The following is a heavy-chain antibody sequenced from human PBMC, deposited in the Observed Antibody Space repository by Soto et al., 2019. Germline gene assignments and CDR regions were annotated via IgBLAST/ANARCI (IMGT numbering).Heavy chain of an antibody. V-gene: IGHV2-70*11. CDR2: IDWDDDK. CDR3: ARSYTVLVPAAIGRFDYYGMDV. CDR1: GFSLSTSGMC. J-gene: IGHJ6*02. D-gene: IGHD2-2*02. Sequence: PGPTLVNPTQTLTLTCTFSGFSLSTSGMCVSWIRQPPGKALEWLARIDWDDDKYYSTSLKTRLTISKDTSKNQVVLTMTNMDPVDTATYYCARSYTVLVPAAIGRFDYYGMDVWGQGTTVTVSS.